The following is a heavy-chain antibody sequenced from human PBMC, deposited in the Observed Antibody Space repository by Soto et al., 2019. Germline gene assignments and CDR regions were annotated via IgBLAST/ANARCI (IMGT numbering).Heavy chain of an antibody. D-gene: IGHD2-15*01. CDR3: TTDRGFCSGGSCYYYYGMDV. J-gene: IGHJ6*02. CDR1: GFTFSNAW. V-gene: IGHV3-15*07. Sequence: GGSLRLSCAASGFTFSNAWMNWVRQAPGKGLEWVGRIKSKTDGGTTDYAAPVKGRFTISRDDSKYTLYLQMNSLKTEDTAVYYCTTDRGFCSGGSCYYYYGMDVWGQGTTVTVSS. CDR2: IKSKTDGGTT.